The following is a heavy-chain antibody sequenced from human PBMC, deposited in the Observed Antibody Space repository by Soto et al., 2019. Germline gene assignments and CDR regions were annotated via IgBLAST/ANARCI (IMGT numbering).Heavy chain of an antibody. CDR2: IKSKTDGGTT. Sequence: EVQLVESGGGLVKPGGSLRLSCAASGFTFSNAWMNWVRQAPGKGLEWVGRIKSKTDGGTTDYAAPVKGRFTISRDDSKNTLYLQMNSLKTADTAVYYCTTDAYYDFWSGYWSYWGQGTLVTVSS. V-gene: IGHV3-15*07. CDR1: GFTFSNAW. CDR3: TTDAYYDFWSGYWSY. D-gene: IGHD3-3*01. J-gene: IGHJ4*02.